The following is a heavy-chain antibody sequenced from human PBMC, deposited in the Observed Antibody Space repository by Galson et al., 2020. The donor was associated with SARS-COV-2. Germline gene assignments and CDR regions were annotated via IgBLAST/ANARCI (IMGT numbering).Heavy chain of an antibody. CDR1: ELSLSTSGKW. D-gene: IGHD6-13*01. Sequence: ESGPTLVNHTQTHTLTSTFTELSLSTSGKWVSWIRQPTGKAVERLARNDWDDDEYYSTSLKTRLTISKDTSKNQVVLTMTNMDTVDTATYYCARIDSSSCRGYYWGQGTLVTVSS. J-gene: IGHJ4*02. V-gene: IGHV2-70*11. CDR2: NDWDDDE. CDR3: ARIDSSSCRGYY.